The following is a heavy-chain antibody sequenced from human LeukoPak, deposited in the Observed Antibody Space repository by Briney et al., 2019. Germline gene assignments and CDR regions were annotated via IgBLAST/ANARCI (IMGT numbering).Heavy chain of an antibody. V-gene: IGHV3-23*01. D-gene: IGHD5-12*01. CDR1: GFTFSSYA. Sequence: PGESLRLSCAASGFTFSSYAMSWVRQAPGKGLEWVSVIGGSGGTTYYADSVKGRFTISRDNSKNTLYLQMNSLRAEDTAVYYCAKVSRGYSGYDYGYWGQGTLVTVSS. CDR2: IGGSGGTT. CDR3: AKVSRGYSGYDYGY. J-gene: IGHJ1*01.